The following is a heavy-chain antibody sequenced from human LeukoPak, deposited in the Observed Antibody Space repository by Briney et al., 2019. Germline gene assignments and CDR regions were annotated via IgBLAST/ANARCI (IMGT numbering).Heavy chain of an antibody. CDR1: GGSFSGYY. J-gene: IGHJ4*02. V-gene: IGHV4-34*01. CDR2: INHSGST. D-gene: IGHD3-10*01. CDR3: ARWYYYGSGSSQ. Sequence: SETLSLTCAVYGGSFSGYYWSWIRQPPGKGLEWIGEINHSGSTNYNPSLKSRVTISVDTYKNQFSLKLSSVTAADTAVYYCARWYYYGSGSSQWGQGTLVTVSS.